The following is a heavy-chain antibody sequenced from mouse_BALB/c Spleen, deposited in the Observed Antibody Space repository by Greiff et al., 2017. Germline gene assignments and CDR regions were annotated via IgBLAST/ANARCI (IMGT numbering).Heavy chain of an antibody. CDR1: GYTFTSYV. Sequence: EVKLMESGPELVKPGASVKMSCKASGYTFTSYVMHWVKQKPGQGLEWIGYINPYNDGTKYNEKFKGKATLTSDKSSSTAYMELSSLTSEDSAVYYCAPNYGESTGFAYWGQGTLVTVSA. V-gene: IGHV1-14*01. CDR2: INPYNDGT. J-gene: IGHJ3*01. CDR3: APNYGESTGFAY. D-gene: IGHD1-1*01.